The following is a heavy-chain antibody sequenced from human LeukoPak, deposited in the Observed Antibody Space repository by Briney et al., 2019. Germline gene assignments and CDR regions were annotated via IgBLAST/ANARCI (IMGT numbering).Heavy chain of an antibody. D-gene: IGHD3-22*01. CDR1: GYTFTSYG. V-gene: IGHV1-18*01. CDR3: ASTPTYYYDSSGYKYYYYAMDV. J-gene: IGHJ6*02. Sequence: ASVKVSCKASGYTFTSYGISWVRQAPGQGLEWMGWISAYNGNTNYAQKLQGRVTMTTDTSTSTAYMELRSLRSDDTAVYYCASTPTYYYDSSGYKYYYYAMDVWGQGTTVTVSS. CDR2: ISAYNGNT.